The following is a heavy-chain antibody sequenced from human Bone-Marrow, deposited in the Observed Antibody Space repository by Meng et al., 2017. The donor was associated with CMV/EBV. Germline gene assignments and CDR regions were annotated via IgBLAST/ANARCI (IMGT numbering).Heavy chain of an antibody. CDR1: GFLVSNYG. CDR2: FSYDGKNQ. D-gene: IGHD3-10*01. V-gene: IGHV3-30*03. CDR3: ARGNYYYYYGMDV. Sequence: GESLKISCTVSGFLVSNYGMHWVRQAPGQGLEWVAVFSYDGKNQYYAESVKGRFTISRDNSKNTLSLQMNSLRAEDTAVYYCARGNYYYYYGMDVWGQGTTVTVSS. J-gene: IGHJ6*02.